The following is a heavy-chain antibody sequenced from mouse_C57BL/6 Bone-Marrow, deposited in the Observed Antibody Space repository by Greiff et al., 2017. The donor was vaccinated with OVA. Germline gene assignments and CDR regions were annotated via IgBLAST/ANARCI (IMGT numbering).Heavy chain of an antibody. CDR2: IDPSDSET. D-gene: IGHD1-1*01. CDR3: ARSITTVAYFDV. Sequence: QVHVKQPGAELVRPGSSVKLSCKASGYTFTSYWMHWVKQRPIQGLEWIGNIDPSDSETHYNQKFKDKATLTVDKSSSTAYMQLSSLTSEDSAVYYCARSITTVAYFDVWGTGTTVTVSS. V-gene: IGHV1-52*01. CDR1: GYTFTSYW. J-gene: IGHJ1*03.